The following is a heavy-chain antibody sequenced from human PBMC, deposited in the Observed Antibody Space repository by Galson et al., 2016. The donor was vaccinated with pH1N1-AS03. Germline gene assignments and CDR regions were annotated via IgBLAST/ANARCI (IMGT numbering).Heavy chain of an antibody. V-gene: IGHV1-69*10. CDR3: SRRKVVRGVIGQFDH. CDR1: GGTFSSET. Sequence: SVKVSCKASGGTFSSETINWVRQAPGQGLEWMGGIIRILGMTNYAQKFQGRVTISADESTNTVHMELSGLRSEETGVYYCSRRKVVRGVIGQFDHWDQ. D-gene: IGHD3-10*02. CDR2: IIRILGMT. J-gene: IGHJ1*01.